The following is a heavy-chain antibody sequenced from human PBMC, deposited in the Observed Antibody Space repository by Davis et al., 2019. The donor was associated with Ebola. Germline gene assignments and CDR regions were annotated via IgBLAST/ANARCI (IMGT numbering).Heavy chain of an antibody. V-gene: IGHV3-7*01. CDR1: GFTFSSYW. D-gene: IGHD6-6*01. CDR3: ARDRGIAVRLHWFDP. J-gene: IGHJ5*02. CDR2: IKQDGSEK. Sequence: GESLKISCAASGFTFSSYWMSWVRQAPGKGLEWVANIKQDGSEKYYVDSVKGRFTISRDNAKNSLYLQMNSLRSEDTAVYYCARDRGIAVRLHWFDPWGQGTLVSVSS.